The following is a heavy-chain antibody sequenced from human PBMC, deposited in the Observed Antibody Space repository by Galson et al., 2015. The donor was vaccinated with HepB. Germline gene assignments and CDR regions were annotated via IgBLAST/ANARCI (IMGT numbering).Heavy chain of an antibody. CDR3: ARGSSWFSDAFDI. J-gene: IGHJ3*02. D-gene: IGHD6-13*01. CDR2: ISAYNGNT. V-gene: IGHV1-18*01. Sequence: SVKVSCKASGYTFISYGISWVRQAPGQGLEWMGWISAYNGNTNYAEKLQGRVTMTTDTSTSTAYLELRSLRSDDTAVYYCARGSSWFSDAFDIWGQGTMVTVSS. CDR1: GYTFISYG.